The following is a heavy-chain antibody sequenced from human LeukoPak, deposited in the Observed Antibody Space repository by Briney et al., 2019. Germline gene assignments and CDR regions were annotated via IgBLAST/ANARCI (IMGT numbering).Heavy chain of an antibody. D-gene: IGHD2-2*01. Sequence: SMKVSCKASGFTFTSSAVQWVRQARGQRLEWVGWIVVGSGKTNYTQKFQERVTITRDMSTSTAYMELSSLRSEDTAVYYCAARYCSSTSCLLGGYAFDIWGQGTMVTVSS. CDR2: IVVGSGKT. CDR1: GFTFTSSA. V-gene: IGHV1-58*01. CDR3: AARYCSSTSCLLGGYAFDI. J-gene: IGHJ3*02.